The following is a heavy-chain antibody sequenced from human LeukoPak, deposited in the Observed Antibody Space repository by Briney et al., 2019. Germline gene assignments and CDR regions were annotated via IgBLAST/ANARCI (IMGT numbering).Heavy chain of an antibody. V-gene: IGHV3-30*18. CDR3: AKDPEAFLYATNVWFHY. CDR2: ISYDGSKT. J-gene: IGHJ4*02. CDR1: GFSFTTYG. D-gene: IGHD2-8*01. Sequence: GGSLRLSCAASGFSFTTYGINWVRQAPGKGLEWVAVISYDGSKTSYADSVKGRFTISRDNSKDTLYLQMNSLRAEDTAVYYCAKDPEAFLYATNVWFHYWGQGTLVTVSS.